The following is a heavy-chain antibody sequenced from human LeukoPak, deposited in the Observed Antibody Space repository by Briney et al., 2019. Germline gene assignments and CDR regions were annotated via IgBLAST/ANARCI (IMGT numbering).Heavy chain of an antibody. V-gene: IGHV4-59*08. CDR3: ARYDSSWYALDS. D-gene: IGHD6-13*01. J-gene: IGHJ4*02. CDR2: IYYSGST. Sequence: KPSETLSLTCTVSGVSISNYVWFWIRQPPGKGLEWIGYIYYSGSTNYNPSLKSRVTISVDTSKNQLSLRLNSVTAADTAVYYCARYDSSWYALDSWGQGTLVTVSS. CDR1: GVSISNYV.